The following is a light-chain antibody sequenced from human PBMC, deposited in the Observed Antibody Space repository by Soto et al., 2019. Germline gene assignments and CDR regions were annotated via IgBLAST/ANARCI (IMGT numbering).Light chain of an antibody. CDR1: QDIRND. CDR2: SAS. Sequence: AIQMTQSPSSLSASVGDRVTIACRASQDIRNDLGWYQQKPGKAPKLLIYSASSLQGRVPPRFSGSGSGTDFTLTISSLQPEDFATYYCLQDYNYPYTFGQGTKLEIK. V-gene: IGKV1-6*01. CDR3: LQDYNYPYT. J-gene: IGKJ2*01.